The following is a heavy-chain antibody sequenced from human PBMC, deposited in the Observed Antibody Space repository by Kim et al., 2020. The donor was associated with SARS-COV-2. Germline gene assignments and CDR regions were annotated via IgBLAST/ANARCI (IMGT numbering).Heavy chain of an antibody. V-gene: IGHV1-46*01. D-gene: IGHD6-6*01. CDR2: INPSGGST. J-gene: IGHJ5*02. Sequence: ASVKVSCKASGYTFTSYYMHWVRQAPGQGLEWMGIINPSGGSTSYAQKFQGRVTMTRDTSTSTVYMELSSLRSEDTAVYYCARGGFLILYSSSSGNWFDPWGQGTLVTVSS. CDR3: ARGGFLILYSSSSGNWFDP. CDR1: GYTFTSYY.